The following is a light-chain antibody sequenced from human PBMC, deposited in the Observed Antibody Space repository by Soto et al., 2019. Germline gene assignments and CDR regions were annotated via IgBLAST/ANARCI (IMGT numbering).Light chain of an antibody. CDR1: QSISTW. J-gene: IGKJ1*01. CDR3: QQYNSYSWA. CDR2: KAS. V-gene: IGKV1-5*03. Sequence: DIQMTQSPSTLSASVGDRVTITCRASQSISTWLAWYQQRAGKAPKLLIYKASNLESGVPSRFIGSGSGTDFTLTISSLQPDDFATYYCQQYNSYSWAFGQGTKVEIK.